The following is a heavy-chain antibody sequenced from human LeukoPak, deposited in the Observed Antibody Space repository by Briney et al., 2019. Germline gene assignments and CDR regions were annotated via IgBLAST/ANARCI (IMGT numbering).Heavy chain of an antibody. CDR2: ISGSGGIT. J-gene: IGHJ4*02. V-gene: IGHV3-23*01. Sequence: GGSLRLSCAASGFTFSSYAMSWVRQAPGKGLEWVSAISGSGGITYYADSVKGRFTISRDNSKNTLYLQMNSLRAEDTAVYYCANLKGIAVAGTFGYWGQGTLVTVSS. D-gene: IGHD6-19*01. CDR3: ANLKGIAVAGTFGY. CDR1: GFTFSSYA.